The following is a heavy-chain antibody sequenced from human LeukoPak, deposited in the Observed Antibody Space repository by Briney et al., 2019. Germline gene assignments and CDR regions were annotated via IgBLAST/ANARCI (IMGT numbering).Heavy chain of an antibody. V-gene: IGHV1-18*01. CDR1: GYTFTSYG. D-gene: IGHD3-22*01. CDR3: ARVVVITTLSLADYYMDV. Sequence: GASVKVSCKASGYTFTSYGISWVRQAPGQGLEWMGWISAYNGNTNYAQKLQGRVTMTTDTSTGTAYMELRGLRSDDTAVYYCARVVVITTLSLADYYMDVWGKGTTVTVSS. CDR2: ISAYNGNT. J-gene: IGHJ6*03.